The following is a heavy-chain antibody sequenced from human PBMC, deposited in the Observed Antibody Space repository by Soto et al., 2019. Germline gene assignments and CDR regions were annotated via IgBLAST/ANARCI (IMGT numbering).Heavy chain of an antibody. J-gene: IGHJ6*02. CDR3: ARVSTTAGGYYYYGMDV. Sequence: GGSLRLSCAASGFTFSSNYMSWVRQAPGKGLEWVLIIDSGGSTYYADSVKGRFTLSRDNSKNTLYLQMNNLRAEDTAVYYCARVSTTAGGYYYYGMDVWGQGTTVTSP. CDR1: GFTFSSNY. V-gene: IGHV3-53*01. D-gene: IGHD1-7*01. CDR2: IDSGGST.